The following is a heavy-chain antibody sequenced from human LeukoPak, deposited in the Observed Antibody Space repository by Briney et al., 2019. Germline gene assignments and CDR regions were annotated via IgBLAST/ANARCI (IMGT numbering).Heavy chain of an antibody. CDR2: FHYSGST. V-gene: IGHV4-59*08. D-gene: IGHD1-26*01. CDR3: ARHVSSGGTYAHFDY. J-gene: IGHJ4*02. Sequence: SETLSLTCTVGGSMYNYYWSWIRQPPGKGLEWIGYFHYSGSTNYNPSLKSRVTMSLDTSKNQVSLKVNSVTAADTAVYYCARHVSSGGTYAHFDYWGQGTLVTVSS. CDR1: GGSMYNYY.